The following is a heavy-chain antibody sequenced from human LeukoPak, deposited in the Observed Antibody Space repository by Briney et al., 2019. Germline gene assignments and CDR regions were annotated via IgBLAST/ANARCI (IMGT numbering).Heavy chain of an antibody. CDR2: INHSGST. D-gene: IGHD2-2*02. Sequence: SETLSLTCAVYGGSFSGYYWSWIRQPPGKGLEWIGEINHSGSTNYNSSLKSRVTISVDTSKNQFSLKLSSVTAADTAVYYCARRAIVVVPAAISTGPQEDAFDIWGQGTMVTVSS. CDR3: ARRAIVVVPAAISTGPQEDAFDI. CDR1: GGSFSGYY. J-gene: IGHJ3*02. V-gene: IGHV4-34*01.